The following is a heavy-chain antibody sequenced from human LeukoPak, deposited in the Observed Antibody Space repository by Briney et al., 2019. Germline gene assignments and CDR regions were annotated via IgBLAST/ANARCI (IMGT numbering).Heavy chain of an antibody. CDR3: ARDVHDSVYYYETSGPVFDY. CDR1: GYTFTLYG. V-gene: IGHV1-3*01. J-gene: IGHJ4*02. D-gene: IGHD3-22*01. CDR2: INADDGNT. Sequence: ASVKVSCKTSGYTFTLYGIHWVRQAPGQRPEWMGWINADDGNTQYSQRFQGRVTITRDTSARTAYMELSRLKSEDTAVYYCARDVHDSVYYYETSGPVFDYWGQGGLVTVSS.